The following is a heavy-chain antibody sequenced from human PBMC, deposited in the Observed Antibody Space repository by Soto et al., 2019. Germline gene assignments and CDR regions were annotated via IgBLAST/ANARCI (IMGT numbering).Heavy chain of an antibody. Sequence: ASVKVSCKASGYTFSSSAMHWVRQAPGQSLEWMGWINVGTDKTEYSRRLQGRVTITKDTSASTADMELSGLTSEDTAVYYCAKSKGGRVPDFWGPGTLVTVSS. CDR2: INVGTDKT. CDR1: GYTFSSSA. V-gene: IGHV1-3*01. D-gene: IGHD1-26*01. CDR3: AKSKGGRVPDF. J-gene: IGHJ4*02.